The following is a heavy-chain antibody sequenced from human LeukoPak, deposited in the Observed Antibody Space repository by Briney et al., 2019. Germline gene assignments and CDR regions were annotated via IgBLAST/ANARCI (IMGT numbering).Heavy chain of an antibody. Sequence: ASVKVSCKASGYTFTSYGISWVRQAPGQGLEWMGWISAYNGNTNYAQKLQGRVTMTTDTSTSTAYMELMSLRSDDTAVYYCARDMESSSFRWYFQHWGQGTLVTVSS. V-gene: IGHV1-18*01. D-gene: IGHD6-13*01. CDR3: ARDMESSSFRWYFQH. J-gene: IGHJ1*01. CDR1: GYTFTSYG. CDR2: ISAYNGNT.